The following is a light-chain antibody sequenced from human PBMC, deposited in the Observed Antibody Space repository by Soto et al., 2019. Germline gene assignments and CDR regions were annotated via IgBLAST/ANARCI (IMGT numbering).Light chain of an antibody. V-gene: IGLV2-14*01. CDR1: SSDVGGYNY. J-gene: IGLJ1*01. CDR3: SSYTSSSTLSYV. CDR2: EVS. Sequence: LTQPASVSGSPGQSITISCTGTSSDVGGYNYVSWYQQHPGKAPKLMIYEVSNRPSGVSNRFSGSKSGNTASLTISGLQAEDEADYYCSSYTSSSTLSYVFGTGTKVTVL.